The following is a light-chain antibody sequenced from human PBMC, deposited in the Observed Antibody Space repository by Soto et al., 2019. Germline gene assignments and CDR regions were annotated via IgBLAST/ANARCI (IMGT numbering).Light chain of an antibody. CDR2: WAT. V-gene: IGKV4-1*01. CDR1: QSVLYSSNSKNY. Sequence: DIVMTQSPDSLAVSLGERATINCKSRQSVLYSSNSKNYLAWYQPKPGKPPKLLIYWATTRESGVPERVSGSGAGTACTRTVSGLKVADVEIFECHQYFRSTITFGGGTKVDIK. CDR3: HQYFRSTIT. J-gene: IGKJ4*01.